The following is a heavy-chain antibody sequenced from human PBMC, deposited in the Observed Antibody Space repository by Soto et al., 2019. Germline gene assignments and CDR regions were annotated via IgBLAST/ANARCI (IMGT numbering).Heavy chain of an antibody. J-gene: IGHJ3*02. Sequence: QVQLQEAGPGLVRASQTLSLTFTVPGGSMSENDYYWSWLRQAPVHSLQWIGYFYDTWTTSYSPSLKSRVTMSAGTSRSQFSLKLTSVTAADTAFYCCACAIVRGGFDIWGQGTLVTVSS. CDR1: GGSMSENDYY. CDR2: FYDTWTT. CDR3: ACAIVRGGFDI. V-gene: IGHV4-30-4*01. D-gene: IGHD3-10*02.